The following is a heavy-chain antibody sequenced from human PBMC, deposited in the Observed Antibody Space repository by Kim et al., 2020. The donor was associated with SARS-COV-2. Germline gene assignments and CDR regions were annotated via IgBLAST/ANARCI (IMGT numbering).Heavy chain of an antibody. CDR1: GGSISSSSYY. CDR2: IYYSGST. V-gene: IGHV4-39*01. Sequence: SETLSLTCTVSGGSISSSSYYWGWIRQPPGKGLEWIGSIYYSGSTYYNPSLKSRVTISVDTSKNQFSLKLSSVTAADTAVYYCARNIRGVTDWGQGTLVTVSS. CDR3: ARNIRGVTD. J-gene: IGHJ4*02. D-gene: IGHD3-10*01.